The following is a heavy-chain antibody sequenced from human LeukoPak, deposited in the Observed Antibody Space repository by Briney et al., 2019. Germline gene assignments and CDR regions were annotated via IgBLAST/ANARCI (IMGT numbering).Heavy chain of an antibody. Sequence: PSETLSLTCTVSGGSISSYYWSWIRQPPGKGLEWIGYIYYRGSTNYNPSLKSRVTISVDTSKNQFSLKLSSVTAADTAVYYCARGENYYDSSGYYYPFDYWGQGTLVTVSS. D-gene: IGHD3-22*01. CDR1: GGSISSYY. CDR3: ARGENYYDSSGYYYPFDY. CDR2: IYYRGST. J-gene: IGHJ4*02. V-gene: IGHV4-59*01.